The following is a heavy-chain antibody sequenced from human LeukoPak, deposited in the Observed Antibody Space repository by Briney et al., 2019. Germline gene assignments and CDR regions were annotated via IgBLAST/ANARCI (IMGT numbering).Heavy chain of an antibody. V-gene: IGHV4-59*01. CDR1: GGSITTYY. CDR2: ISYSGST. D-gene: IGHD5-12*01. Sequence: PSETLSLTCTVSGGSITTYYWIWIRQPPGKGLEWIGYISYSGSTNYNPSLKSRVTISVDTSKKQFSLNLSSVTAADTAVYYCARMLGGSRRRGYDYWGQGTLVIVSS. J-gene: IGHJ4*02. CDR3: ARMLGGSRRRGYDY.